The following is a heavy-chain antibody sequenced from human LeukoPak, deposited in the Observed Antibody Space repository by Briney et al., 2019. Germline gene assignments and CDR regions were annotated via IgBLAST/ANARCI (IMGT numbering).Heavy chain of an antibody. V-gene: IGHV1-46*01. J-gene: IGHJ4*02. CDR2: INPSGGST. CDR1: GYTFTSYY. D-gene: IGHD3-10*01. Sequence: GASVKVSCKASGYTFTSYYMHWVRQAPGQGLEWMGIINPSGGSTSYARKFQGRVTMTRDTSTSTVYMELSSLRSEDTAVYYCARAVGYYGSGSSNDYWGQGTLVTVSS. CDR3: ARAVGYYGSGSSNDY.